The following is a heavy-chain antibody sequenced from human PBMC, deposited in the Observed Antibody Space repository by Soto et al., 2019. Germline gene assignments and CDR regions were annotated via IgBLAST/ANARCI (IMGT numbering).Heavy chain of an antibody. CDR2: IIPIFGTA. CDR1: GGTFSSYA. CDR3: ARGKITMVRGSYYPNFEC. V-gene: IGHV1-69*13. D-gene: IGHD3-10*01. J-gene: IGHJ4*02. Sequence: GAPVKVSCKASGGTFSSYAISWVRQAPGQGLEWMGGIIPIFGTANYAQKFQGRVTITADESTSTAYMELSSLRSEDTAVYYCARGKITMVRGSYYPNFECWGQRTLVIVSS.